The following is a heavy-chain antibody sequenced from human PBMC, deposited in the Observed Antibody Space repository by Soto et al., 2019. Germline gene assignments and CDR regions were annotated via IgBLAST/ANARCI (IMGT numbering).Heavy chain of an antibody. CDR3: AVVLRYFDWLLSDAFDI. V-gene: IGHV4-39*01. Sequence: QLLESGPGLVKPSETLSLTCTVSGGSISSSSYYWGWIRQPPGKGLEWIGSIYYSGSTYYNPSLKSRVTISVDTSKNQFSLKLSSVTAADTAVYYCAVVLRYFDWLLSDAFDIWGQGTMVTVSS. D-gene: IGHD3-9*01. J-gene: IGHJ3*02. CDR2: IYYSGST. CDR1: GGSISSSSYY.